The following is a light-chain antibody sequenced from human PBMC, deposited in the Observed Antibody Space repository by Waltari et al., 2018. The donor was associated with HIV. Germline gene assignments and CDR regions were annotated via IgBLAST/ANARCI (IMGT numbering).Light chain of an antibody. J-gene: IGKJ4*01. V-gene: IGKV3-20*01. CDR3: QQYAASPLT. CDR1: QSVRSAS. Sequence: EIVLTQSPGTLSLSPGERATLSCRASQSVRSASLAWYQQKPGQDPRLLIYGASSRAPGIPDRFSGSGAVTDFILTISRLEPEDCAVYYCQQYAASPLTFGGGTKVEIK. CDR2: GAS.